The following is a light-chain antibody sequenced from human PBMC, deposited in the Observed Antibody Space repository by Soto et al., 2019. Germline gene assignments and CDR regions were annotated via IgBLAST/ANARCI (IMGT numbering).Light chain of an antibody. J-gene: IGLJ2*01. Sequence: QSALTQPASVSGSPGQSITISCTGTSNDVGAYTYVSWYQQHPGKAPRLIIYEVSERPSGVSNRFSGSKSGNTASLVISGLQAEDDADYHCSSYRTGSRVFGGGTKLNVL. CDR2: EVS. V-gene: IGLV2-14*01. CDR3: SSYRTGSRV. CDR1: SNDVGAYTY.